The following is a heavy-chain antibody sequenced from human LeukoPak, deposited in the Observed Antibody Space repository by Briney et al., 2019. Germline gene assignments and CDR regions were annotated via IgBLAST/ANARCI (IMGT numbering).Heavy chain of an antibody. CDR2: IYPGDSDT. CDR1: GYSFTSYW. Sequence: GESLKISCKGSGYSFTSYWIAWVRQMPGKGLEWMGIIYPGDSDTRYSPSFQGQVTISVDKSVSAAYLQWSSLKASDTAMYYCAGHYSNDGMDVWGQGTTVTVSS. D-gene: IGHD4-11*01. CDR3: AGHYSNDGMDV. V-gene: IGHV5-51*01. J-gene: IGHJ6*02.